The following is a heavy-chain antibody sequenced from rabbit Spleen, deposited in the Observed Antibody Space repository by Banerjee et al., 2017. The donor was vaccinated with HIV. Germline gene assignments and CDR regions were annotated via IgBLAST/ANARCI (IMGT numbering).Heavy chain of an antibody. CDR1: GVSFSFNNY. V-gene: IGHV1S45*01. J-gene: IGHJ6*01. CDR2: IDVGSSDFT. D-gene: IGHD7-1*01. CDR3: ARDTGTSFSSYGMDL. Sequence: QEKLVESGGGLVQPEGSLTLTCTASGVSFSFNNYMCWVRQAPGKGLEWIGCIDVGSSDFTYFAAWAKGRFTISKASSTSVTLQMNSLTAADTATYFCARDTGTSFSSYGMDLWGQGTLVTVS.